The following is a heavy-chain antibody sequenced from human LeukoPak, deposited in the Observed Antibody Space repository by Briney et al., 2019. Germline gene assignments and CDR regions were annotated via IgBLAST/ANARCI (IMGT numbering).Heavy chain of an antibody. J-gene: IGHJ4*02. CDR2: ISAYNGNT. V-gene: IGHV1-18*01. Sequence: GASVKVSCKASCYTFTSYGISWVRQAPGQGPEWMGWISAYNGNTNYAQKLQGRVTMTTDTSTSTAYMELRSLRSDDTAVYYCAINKGDTYYYGSGSSWDYWGQGTLVTVSS. D-gene: IGHD3-10*01. CDR3: AINKGDTYYYGSGSSWDY. CDR1: CYTFTSYG.